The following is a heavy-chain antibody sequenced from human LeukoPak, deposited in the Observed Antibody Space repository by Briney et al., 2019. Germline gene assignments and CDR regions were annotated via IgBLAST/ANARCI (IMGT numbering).Heavy chain of an antibody. Sequence: PGGSLRLSCTASGLFFSSYSMNWVRQAPGKGLEWLSYISSSGSPIHYADSVKGRFIISRDNAKNSLYLQMNSLRAEDTAVYYCARDGYNWNYGPVYYYGMDVWGQGTTVTVSS. D-gene: IGHD1-7*01. CDR2: ISSSGSPI. J-gene: IGHJ6*02. CDR1: GLFFSSYS. CDR3: ARDGYNWNYGPVYYYGMDV. V-gene: IGHV3-48*01.